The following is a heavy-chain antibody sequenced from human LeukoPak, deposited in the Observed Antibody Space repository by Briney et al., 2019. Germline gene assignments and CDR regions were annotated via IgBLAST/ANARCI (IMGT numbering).Heavy chain of an antibody. CDR1: EFSFSSYW. CDR3: ARRAGAYSHPYDY. D-gene: IGHD4/OR15-4a*01. CDR2: IKQEGSAR. V-gene: IGHV3-7*03. J-gene: IGHJ4*02. Sequence: GGSLRLSCVASEFSFSSYWMSWVRQTPGKGLEWVANIKQEGSARYYVDSVTGRFIISRDNAKNSLYLQMNSLRAEDTAVYYCARRAGAYSHPYDYWGQGTLVTVSS.